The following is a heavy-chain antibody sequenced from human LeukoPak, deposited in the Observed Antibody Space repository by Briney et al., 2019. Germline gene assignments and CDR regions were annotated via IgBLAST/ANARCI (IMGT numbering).Heavy chain of an antibody. J-gene: IGHJ5*02. D-gene: IGHD2-15*01. V-gene: IGHV4-39*01. Sequence: PSETLSLTCTVSGGSISNSDYLWGWVRQAPGKGLEWIGSLHHTGSAFYHPSLKSRASVSADTSRNQFSLKPTSATAADTSVYFCARVVVTGAFSSWFDPWGQGILVSVSS. CDR1: GGSISNSDYL. CDR3: ARVVVTGAFSSWFDP. CDR2: LHHTGSA.